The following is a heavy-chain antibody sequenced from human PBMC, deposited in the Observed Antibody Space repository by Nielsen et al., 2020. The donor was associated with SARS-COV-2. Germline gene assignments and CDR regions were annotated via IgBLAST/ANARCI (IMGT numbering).Heavy chain of an antibody. J-gene: IGHJ6*02. D-gene: IGHD2-2*01. Sequence: WVRQAPGQGLEWMGWISAYNGNTNYAQKFQGRVTITADKSTSTAYMELSSLRSEDTAVYYCARDDVIVVVPAVPGDYYYYGMDVWGQGTTVTVSS. V-gene: IGHV1-18*01. CDR3: ARDDVIVVVPAVPGDYYYYGMDV. CDR2: ISAYNGNT.